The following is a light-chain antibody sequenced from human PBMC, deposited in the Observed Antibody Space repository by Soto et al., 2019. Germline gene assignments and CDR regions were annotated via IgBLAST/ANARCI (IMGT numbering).Light chain of an antibody. Sequence: QSALTQPPSVSGAPGQRVTISCTGSGSTFGAGYDVHWYQQFPGTAPKLLIYGNTNRPSGVPDRFSGSKSGTSASLAISGLQAEDEADYYCQSYDSSLSVLFGGGTQLTVL. CDR2: GNT. V-gene: IGLV1-40*01. J-gene: IGLJ2*01. CDR1: GSTFGAGYD. CDR3: QSYDSSLSVL.